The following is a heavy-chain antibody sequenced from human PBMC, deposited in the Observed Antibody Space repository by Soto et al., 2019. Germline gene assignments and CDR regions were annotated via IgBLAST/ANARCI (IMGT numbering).Heavy chain of an antibody. CDR2: ISYDGSDK. V-gene: IGHV3-30-3*01. CDR1: RFTFSNYA. CDR3: ARAPGVQYYFDY. J-gene: IGHJ4*02. Sequence: XXSLKLSCAASRFTFSNYAMYWVPQAPGKGLEWVAVISYDGSDKYYADSVKGRFTISRDNSKNTLYLQMNRMRADDTAVYYCARAPGVQYYFDYWGQGTLVTV. D-gene: IGHD2-8*01.